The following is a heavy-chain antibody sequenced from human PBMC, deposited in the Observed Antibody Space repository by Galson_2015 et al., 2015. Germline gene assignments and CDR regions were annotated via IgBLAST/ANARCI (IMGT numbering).Heavy chain of an antibody. V-gene: IGHV3-33*01. CDR2: IWYDGSNK. Sequence: SLRLSCAASGFTFSSYGMHWVRQAPGKGLEWVAVIWYDGSNKYYADSVKGRFTISRDNSKNTLYLQMNSLRAEDTAVYYCARGWSGTQALYWGQGTLVTVSS. D-gene: IGHD1-14*01. J-gene: IGHJ4*02. CDR1: GFTFSSYG. CDR3: ARGWSGTQALY.